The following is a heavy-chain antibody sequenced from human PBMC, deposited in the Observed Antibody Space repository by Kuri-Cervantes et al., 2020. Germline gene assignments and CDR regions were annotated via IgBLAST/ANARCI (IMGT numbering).Heavy chain of an antibody. J-gene: IGHJ4*02. D-gene: IGHD6-19*01. CDR1: GFTFSSYD. V-gene: IGHV3-33*08. Sequence: GGSLRLSCAASGFTFSSYDMHWVRQATGKGLEWVAVIWYDGSNKYYADSVKGRFTISRDNSKNTLYLQMNSLRAEDTAVYYCAGAVAGTCWGQGTLVTVSS. CDR3: AGAVAGTC. CDR2: IWYDGSNK.